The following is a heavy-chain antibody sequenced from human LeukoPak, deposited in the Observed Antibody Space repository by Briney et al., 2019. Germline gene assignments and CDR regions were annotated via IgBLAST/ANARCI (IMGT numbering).Heavy chain of an antibody. CDR3: ARVSNSGYNSRGAFDI. CDR2: ISTTGGST. J-gene: IGHJ3*02. CDR1: RFTFSSYV. D-gene: IGHD3-22*01. V-gene: IGHV3-23*01. Sequence: GGSLRLSCGASRFTFSSYVMSWVRQAPGKGLEWVSTISTTGGSTYYADSVKGRFTISRDNSKDTLYLQMNSLRAEDTAVYYCARVSNSGYNSRGAFDIWGQGTMVTVSS.